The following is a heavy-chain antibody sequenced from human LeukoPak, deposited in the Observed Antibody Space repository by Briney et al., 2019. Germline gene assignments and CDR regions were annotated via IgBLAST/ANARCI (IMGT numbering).Heavy chain of an antibody. D-gene: IGHD3-10*01. CDR3: ARAHLWFGELLYYFDY. Sequence: SVTVSCKASGYTFTSYGISWVRQAPGQGLEWMGGIIPIFGTANYAQKFQGRVTITADESTSTAYMELSSLRSEDTAVYYCARAHLWFGELLYYFDYWGQGTLVTVSS. V-gene: IGHV1-69*13. J-gene: IGHJ4*02. CDR2: IIPIFGTA. CDR1: GYTFTSYG.